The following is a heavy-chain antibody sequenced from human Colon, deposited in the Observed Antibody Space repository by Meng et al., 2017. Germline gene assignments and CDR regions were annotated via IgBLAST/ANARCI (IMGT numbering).Heavy chain of an antibody. D-gene: IGHD3-10*01. Sequence: QVQLQESGPGLVRPSETLSLTCTVSGGSVSSGSYYWSWIRQPPGKGLEWIGYIYYSGSTNYNPSLKSRVTISVDTSKNQFSLKLSSVTAADTAVYYCARDWGSGTPYWGQGTLVTVSS. CDR2: IYYSGST. J-gene: IGHJ4*02. CDR1: GGSVSSGSYY. CDR3: ARDWGSGTPY. V-gene: IGHV4-61*01.